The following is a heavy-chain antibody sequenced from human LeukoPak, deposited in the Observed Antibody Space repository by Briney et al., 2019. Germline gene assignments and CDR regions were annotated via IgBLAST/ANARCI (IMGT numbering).Heavy chain of an antibody. CDR3: ARNYYGSGSFYVHN. CDR2: IYHSGTT. J-gene: IGHJ4*02. D-gene: IGHD3-10*01. V-gene: IGHV4-30-2*01. Sequence: ASETLSLTCAVSGGSISNGGYSWRWIRQPPGKGLEWIGLIYHSGTTHYNPSLKSRLTFSLDKSKNQFSLKLTSVTAADTALYYCARNYYGSGSFYVHNWGQGTLVTVSS. CDR1: GGSISNGGYS.